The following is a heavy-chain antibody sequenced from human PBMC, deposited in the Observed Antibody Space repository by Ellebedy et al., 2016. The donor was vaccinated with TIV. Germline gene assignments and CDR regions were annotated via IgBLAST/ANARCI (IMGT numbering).Heavy chain of an antibody. V-gene: IGHV3-15*01. D-gene: IGHD1-26*01. CDR3: TTEKRDPFIVGAPNWFDP. Sequence: GGSLRLSXAASGFTFSSYSMNWVRQAPGKGLEWVGRIKSKTDGGTTDYAAPVKGRFTISRDDSKNTLYLQMNSLKTEDTAVYYCTTEKRDPFIVGAPNWFDPWGQGTLVTVSS. J-gene: IGHJ5*02. CDR1: GFTFSSYS. CDR2: IKSKTDGGTT.